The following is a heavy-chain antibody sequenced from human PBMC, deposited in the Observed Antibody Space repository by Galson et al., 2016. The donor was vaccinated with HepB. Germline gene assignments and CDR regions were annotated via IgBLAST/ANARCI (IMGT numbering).Heavy chain of an antibody. CDR3: ARDGGQYCSGDSCLDAFDI. Sequence: SVKVSCKASGYTLTGYYIHWVRQAPGQGLEWMGWINPNSGGTNYAQRFQSRVTMTRDTSINTAYMELSSLRSDETAVYYCARDGGQYCSGDSCLDAFDIWGQGTLVTVSS. D-gene: IGHD2-15*01. CDR2: INPNSGGT. J-gene: IGHJ3*02. CDR1: GYTLTGYY. V-gene: IGHV1-2*02.